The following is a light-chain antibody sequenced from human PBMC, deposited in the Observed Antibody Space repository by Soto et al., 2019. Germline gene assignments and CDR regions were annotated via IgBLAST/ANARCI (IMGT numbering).Light chain of an antibody. CDR1: QRIARY. J-gene: IGKJ1*01. CDR2: AAS. V-gene: IGKV1-39*01. Sequence: DIQMSQSPSSLSASVGDRVAISCRSSQRIARYLNWYQQKPGKAPELLIFAASSLQSGVPSRFNGSGSGTDFTLTISSLQPEDSATYYCQQGYSTPRTFGQGTKAEIK. CDR3: QQGYSTPRT.